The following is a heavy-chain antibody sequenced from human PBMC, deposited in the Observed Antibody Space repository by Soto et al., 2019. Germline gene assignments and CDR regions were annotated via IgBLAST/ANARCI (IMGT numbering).Heavy chain of an antibody. CDR3: ARESGAFITMVRGVTVLDAFDI. J-gene: IGHJ3*02. Sequence: QTLSLTCAISGDSVSSKSAAWNWVRQSPSRGLEWLGRTYYRSKWYNDYAVSVKSRITINPDTSKNQFSLQLNSVTPEDTAVYYCARESGAFITMVRGVTVLDAFDIWGQGTMVTVSS. D-gene: IGHD3-10*01. CDR2: TYYRSKWYN. CDR1: GDSVSSKSAA. V-gene: IGHV6-1*01.